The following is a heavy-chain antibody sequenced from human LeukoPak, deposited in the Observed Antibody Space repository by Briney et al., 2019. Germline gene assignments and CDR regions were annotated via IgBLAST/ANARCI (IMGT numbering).Heavy chain of an antibody. J-gene: IGHJ5*02. CDR1: GFVFSIYT. V-gene: IGHV3-64D*06. CDR3: VKDFGRIRGTPAS. D-gene: IGHD1-1*01. Sequence: PGGSLRLSCSASGFVFSIYTMYWVRQAPGKGPEYVSTISGSGNGGSIYYADSVKGRFTISRDDAKSIAYLQMNGLRSEDTAAYYCVKDFGRIRGTPASWGQGTLVTVSS. CDR2: ISGSGNGGSI.